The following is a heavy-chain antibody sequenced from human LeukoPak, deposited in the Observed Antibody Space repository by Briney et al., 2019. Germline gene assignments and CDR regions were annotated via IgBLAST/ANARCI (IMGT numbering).Heavy chain of an antibody. Sequence: PGGSLRLSCAASGFTFSSYWMHWVRQAPGKGLVWVSRINSDGSSTSYADSVKGRFTISRDNAKNTLYLQMNSLRAEDTAVYYCARAKSGDRSIMITFGGVIDYWGQGTLVTVSS. CDR3: ARAKSGDRSIMITFGGVIDY. J-gene: IGHJ4*02. D-gene: IGHD3-16*02. CDR2: INSDGSST. CDR1: GFTFSSYW. V-gene: IGHV3-74*01.